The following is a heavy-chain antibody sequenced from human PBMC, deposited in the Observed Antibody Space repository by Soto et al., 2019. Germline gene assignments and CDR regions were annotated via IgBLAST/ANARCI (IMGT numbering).Heavy chain of an antibody. Sequence: QVQLQESGPGLVKPSGTLSLTCAVSGGSISSSHWWTWVRQSPGKGLEYIGEISHSGTSNSNPSLKSRVTLXXXXXXXXXXXXXXXXXXXXXXXXXXXXXXXXXXRGAFDAWGQGTLVIVSS. CDR2: ISHSGTS. CDR3: XXXXXXXXRGAFDA. CDR1: GGSISSSHW. V-gene: IGHV4-4*02. J-gene: IGHJ3*01.